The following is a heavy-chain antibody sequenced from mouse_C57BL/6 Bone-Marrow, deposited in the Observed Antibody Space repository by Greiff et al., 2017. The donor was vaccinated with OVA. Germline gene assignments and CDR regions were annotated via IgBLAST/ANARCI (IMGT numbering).Heavy chain of an antibody. CDR2: IDPENGDT. CDR1: GFNIKDDY. J-gene: IGHJ3*01. CDR3: TRWDDYDTWFAY. Sequence: EVQLQQSGAELVRPGASVKLSCTASGFNIKDDYMPWVKQRPEQGLEWVGWIDPENGDTEYASEFQGKATITADTSSNTAYLQLSSLTSEDTAVYYCTRWDDYDTWFAYWGQGTLVTVSA. D-gene: IGHD2-4*01. V-gene: IGHV14-4*01.